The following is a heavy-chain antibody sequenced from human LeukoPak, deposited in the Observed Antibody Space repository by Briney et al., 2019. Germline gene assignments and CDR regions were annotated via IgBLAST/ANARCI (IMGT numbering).Heavy chain of an antibody. V-gene: IGHV3-33*01. CDR3: ARDSLDSGWPDFDY. D-gene: IGHD6-19*01. CDR2: IWYDGSNK. J-gene: IGHJ4*02. CDR1: GFTFSSYG. Sequence: QPGRSLRLSCAASGFTFSSYGMHWVRQAPGKGLEWVAVIWYDGSNKYYADSVKGRFTISRDNSKNTLYLQMNSLRAEDTAVYYCARDSLDSGWPDFDYWGQGTLVTVSS.